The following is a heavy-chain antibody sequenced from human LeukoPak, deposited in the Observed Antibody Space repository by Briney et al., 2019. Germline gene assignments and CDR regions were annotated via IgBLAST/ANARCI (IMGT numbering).Heavy chain of an antibody. V-gene: IGHV1-18*01. D-gene: IGHD2-21*02. J-gene: IGHJ6*02. Sequence: GASVKVSCKASGYTFTSYGISWVRQAPGQGLEWMGWISAYNGNTNYAQKLQGRVTMTTDTSTSTAYMELRSLRSDDTAVYYCARGGNCGGDCYSIYYYGMDVWGQGTTVTVSS. CDR1: GYTFTSYG. CDR3: ARGGNCGGDCYSIYYYGMDV. CDR2: ISAYNGNT.